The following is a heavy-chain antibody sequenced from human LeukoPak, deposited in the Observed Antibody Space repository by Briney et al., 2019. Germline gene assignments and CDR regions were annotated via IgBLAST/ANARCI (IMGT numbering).Heavy chain of an antibody. Sequence: GGSLRLSCAASGFTFSDHAMDWVRQAPGKGLEWAGRIRNKANSYTTEYAASVQGRFTVSRDDSKNSLYLQMNSMKTEDTAVYYCTRLVVAKDWGQGTLVTVSS. D-gene: IGHD1-26*01. V-gene: IGHV3-72*01. CDR1: GFTFSDHA. J-gene: IGHJ4*02. CDR3: TRLVVAKD. CDR2: IRNKANSYTT.